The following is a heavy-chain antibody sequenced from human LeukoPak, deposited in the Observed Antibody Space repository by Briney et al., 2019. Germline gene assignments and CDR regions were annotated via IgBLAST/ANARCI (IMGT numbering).Heavy chain of an antibody. D-gene: IGHD6-6*01. CDR2: ISPNSGGT. J-gene: IGHJ5*02. Sequence: ASVKVSCKASGYTFTGYYIHWVRQAPGQGLEWMGWISPNSGGTNYAQKFQGRVTMTTDTSTSTAYMELRSLRSDDTAVYYCARDYSSWPPLYNWFDPWGQGTLVTVSS. CDR1: GYTFTGYY. V-gene: IGHV1-2*02. CDR3: ARDYSSWPPLYNWFDP.